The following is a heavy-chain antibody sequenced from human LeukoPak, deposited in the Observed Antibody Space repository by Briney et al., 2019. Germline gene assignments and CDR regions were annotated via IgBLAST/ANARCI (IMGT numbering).Heavy chain of an antibody. D-gene: IGHD5-12*01. Sequence: GGSLRLSCAASGFTFDDYAMHWVRQAPGKGLEWVSGISWNSGSIGYADSVKGRFTISRDNAKNSLYLQMNSLRAEDTALYYCARDGRNGYEDDYWGQGTLVTVSS. V-gene: IGHV3-9*01. J-gene: IGHJ4*02. CDR3: ARDGRNGYEDDY. CDR2: ISWNSGSI. CDR1: GFTFDDYA.